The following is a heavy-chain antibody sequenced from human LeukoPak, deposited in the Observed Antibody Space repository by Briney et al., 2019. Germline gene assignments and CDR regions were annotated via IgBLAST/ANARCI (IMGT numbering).Heavy chain of an antibody. CDR1: GFTFSSYG. D-gene: IGHD2-21*01. Sequence: GGSLRLSCAASGFTFSSYGMHWVRQAPGKGLEWVAFIRYDGSNKYYADSVKGRFTISRDNSKNTVFLQMNSLRGDDTAVYYCAKDRLAYKYYYYMDVWGKGTAVTVSS. V-gene: IGHV3-30*02. CDR3: AKDRLAYKYYYYMDV. J-gene: IGHJ6*03. CDR2: IRYDGSNK.